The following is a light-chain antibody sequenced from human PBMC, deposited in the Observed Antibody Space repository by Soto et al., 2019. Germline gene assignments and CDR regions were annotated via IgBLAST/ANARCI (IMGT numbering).Light chain of an antibody. CDR2: EVS. CDR3: SSYAGSNNDV. V-gene: IGLV2-8*01. J-gene: IGLJ1*01. CDR1: SSDVGGYNY. Sequence: QSALTQPPSASGSPGQSVTISCTGTSSDVGGYNYVSWYQQHPGKAPKLMIYEVSNRPSGVPDRFSGSKSGNTASLTVSGLQAEDEDDYYCSSYAGSNNDVFGTGTKLTVL.